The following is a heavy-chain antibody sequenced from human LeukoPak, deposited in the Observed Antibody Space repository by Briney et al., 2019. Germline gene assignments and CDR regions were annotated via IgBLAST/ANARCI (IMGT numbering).Heavy chain of an antibody. J-gene: IGHJ4*02. D-gene: IGHD3-16*02. CDR3: ARGRRITFGGVIAPLDY. Sequence: SETLSLTCAVYGGSFSGYYWSWIRQPPGKGLEWIGEINHSGSTNYNPSLKSRVTISVDTSKNQFSLKLSSVTAADTAVYYFARGRRITFGGVIAPLDYWGQGTLVTVSS. CDR2: INHSGST. CDR1: GGSFSGYY. V-gene: IGHV4-34*01.